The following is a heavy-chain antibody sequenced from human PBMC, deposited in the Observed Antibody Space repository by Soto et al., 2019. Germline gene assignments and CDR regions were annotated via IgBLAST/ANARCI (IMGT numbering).Heavy chain of an antibody. V-gene: IGHV3-30-3*01. Sequence: QVQLVESGGGVVQPGRSLSLSCAASGFTFSSYAMHWVRQAPGKGLEWVAVISYDGSNKYYADSVKGRFTISRDNSKNTLYLQMYCLRAEDTAVYYCARGGGSYNDYYYYCMDVSGQGTTVTV. D-gene: IGHD3-16*01. CDR1: GFTFSSYA. J-gene: IGHJ6*02. CDR3: ARGGGSYNDYYYYCMDV. CDR2: ISYDGSNK.